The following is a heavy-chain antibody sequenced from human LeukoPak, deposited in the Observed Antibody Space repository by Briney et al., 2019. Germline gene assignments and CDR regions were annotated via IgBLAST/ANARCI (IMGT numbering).Heavy chain of an antibody. J-gene: IGHJ4*02. V-gene: IGHV3-48*04. CDR3: VIKGGDYVDSFDY. D-gene: IGHD4-17*01. CDR1: GFTFSRYT. CDR2: ISSSGSTI. Sequence: PGGSLRLSCAASGFTFSRYTMNWVRQAPGKGLEWVSYISSSGSTIFHADSVKGRFTISRDNAKNSLYLQMNSLRAEDTAVYYCVIKGGDYVDSFDYWGQGTLVTVSS.